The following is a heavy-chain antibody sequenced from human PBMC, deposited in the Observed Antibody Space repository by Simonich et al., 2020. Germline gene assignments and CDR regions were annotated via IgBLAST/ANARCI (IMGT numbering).Heavy chain of an antibody. CDR3: ASGWDWGFSHMSDY. CDR2: TNPNSGGT. J-gene: IGHJ4*02. V-gene: IGHV1-2*06. D-gene: IGHD7-27*01. CDR1: GYTFTGYY. Sequence: QVQLVQSGAEVKKPGASVKVSCKASGYTFTGYYMHWGRQAPGQGLVWRGRTNPNSGGTNYAQKFQGRVTMTRDTSSSTAYMELSRLRSDDTAVYYCASGWDWGFSHMSDYWGQGTLVTVSS.